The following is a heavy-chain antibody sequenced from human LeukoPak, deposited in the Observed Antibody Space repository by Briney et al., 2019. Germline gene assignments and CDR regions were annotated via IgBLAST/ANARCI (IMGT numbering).Heavy chain of an antibody. Sequence: GGSLRLSCAASGFTFSSFGIHWVRQAPGKGLEWVAIVLYDGSNKYCADSVKGRFTISRDNSKNPLYLQMNSLRAEDTAVYYCARDVVAATQTFSYGMDVWGQGTTVTVAS. V-gene: IGHV3-33*01. D-gene: IGHD2-15*01. CDR2: VLYDGSNK. CDR1: GFTFSSFG. CDR3: ARDVVAATQTFSYGMDV. J-gene: IGHJ6*02.